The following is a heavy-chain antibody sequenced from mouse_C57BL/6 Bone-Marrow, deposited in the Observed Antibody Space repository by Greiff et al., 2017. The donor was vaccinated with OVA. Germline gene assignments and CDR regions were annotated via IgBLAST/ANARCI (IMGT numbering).Heavy chain of an antibody. J-gene: IGHJ1*03. CDR3: ARPLDYYGSIYWYFGV. CDR1: GYTFTDYY. CDR2: INPNTGGA. Sequence: VQLQQSGPELVKPGASVKISCKASGYTFTDYYMNWVKQSHGKSLEWIGDINPNTGGASYNQKFKGKATLTVDKSSSTASMALRSLTSEDSAVYYCARPLDYYGSIYWYFGVWGTGTTVTVSS. V-gene: IGHV1-26*01. D-gene: IGHD1-1*01.